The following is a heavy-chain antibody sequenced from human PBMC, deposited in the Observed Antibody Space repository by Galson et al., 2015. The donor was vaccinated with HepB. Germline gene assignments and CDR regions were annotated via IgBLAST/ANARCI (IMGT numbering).Heavy chain of an antibody. CDR1: GFTFSSYS. CDR3: ARDGGYSYGHDAFDI. V-gene: IGHV3-48*02. CDR2: ISSSSSTI. J-gene: IGHJ3*02. Sequence: SLRLSCAASGFTFSSYSMNWVRQAPGKGLEWVSYISSSSSTIYYADSVKGRFTISRDKAKNSLYLQMNSLRDEDTAVYYCARDGGYSYGHDAFDIWGQGTMVTVSS. D-gene: IGHD5-18*01.